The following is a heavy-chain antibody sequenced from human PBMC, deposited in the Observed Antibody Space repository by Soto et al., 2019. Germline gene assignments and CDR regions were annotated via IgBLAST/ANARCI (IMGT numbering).Heavy chain of an antibody. D-gene: IGHD1-1*01. CDR3: ARHHGTYYDAFDI. V-gene: IGHV4-39*01. CDR2: FYYSGST. CDR1: GGSVISSTYY. J-gene: IGHJ3*02. Sequence: SDTLSLTCTLAGGSVISSTYYWGWIRQPPGKGLEWIATFYYSGSTYHNPSLNSRVTISADTSKNQFSLKLSSVTATDTAVYYCARHHGTYYDAFDIWGQGTMVT.